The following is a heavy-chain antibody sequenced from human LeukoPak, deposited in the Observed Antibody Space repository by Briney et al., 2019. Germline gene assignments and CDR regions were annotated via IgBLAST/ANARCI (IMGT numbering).Heavy chain of an antibody. CDR1: GFTFSSYG. CDR3: AKDSYPQPLLYSSAIDY. Sequence: PGGSLRLSCAASGFTFSSYGMHWVRQAPGKGLEWVAVISYDATNKYYADSVKGRFTISRDNSKSTLYLQMNSLRAEDTAVYYCAKDSYPQPLLYSSAIDYWGQGTLVTVSS. D-gene: IGHD2-2*02. V-gene: IGHV3-30*18. J-gene: IGHJ4*02. CDR2: ISYDATNK.